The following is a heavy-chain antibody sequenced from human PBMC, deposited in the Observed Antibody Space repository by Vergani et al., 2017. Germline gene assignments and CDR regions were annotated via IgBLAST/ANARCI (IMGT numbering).Heavy chain of an antibody. CDR3: ARGLWDCTHIRCSPPSY. V-gene: IGHV3-23*01. D-gene: IGHD2-8*01. CDR2: ISGSGGTT. Sequence: EVQLLESGGGLVQPGGSLRLSCAASGFTFSSYAMSWVRQAPGKGLEWVSDISGSGGTTNYADSVTGRFTISRDNSKNTLFLQLKTLRAEDTGVYYCARGLWDCTHIRCSPPSYWGQGTQVTVSS. J-gene: IGHJ4*02. CDR1: GFTFSSYA.